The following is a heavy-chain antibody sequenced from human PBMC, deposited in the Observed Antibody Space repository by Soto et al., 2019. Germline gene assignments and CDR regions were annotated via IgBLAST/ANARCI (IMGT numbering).Heavy chain of an antibody. V-gene: IGHV3-30*01. CDR3: ARGDSNSWSDY. D-gene: IGHD6-13*01. CDR2: ISYDGTNK. CDR1: GFTFRSYA. J-gene: IGHJ4*02. Sequence: QVQLVESGGGVVHPGRSLRLSCAASGFTFRSYAMDWVRQAPGKGLEWVAVISYDGTNKYYADSVKGRVTISRDNSNNPLSLQRNSLRGEDTAVYYCARGDSNSWSDYWGQGTLVTVSS.